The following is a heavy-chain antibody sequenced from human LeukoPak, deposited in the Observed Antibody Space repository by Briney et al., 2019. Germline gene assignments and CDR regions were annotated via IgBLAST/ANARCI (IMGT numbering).Heavy chain of an antibody. V-gene: IGHV3-15*01. CDR3: AAASEVLLWFGDVNFDY. Sequence: GGSLRLSCAASGFAFSKVWMSWVRQTPGKGLEWVGRIKRKTDGGTTDYAAPVKGRFTISRDDSKNTLSLQMNSLKTEDTAVYYCAAASEVLLWFGDVNFDYWGQGTLVTVSS. J-gene: IGHJ4*02. CDR2: IKRKTDGGTT. CDR1: GFAFSKVW. D-gene: IGHD3-10*01.